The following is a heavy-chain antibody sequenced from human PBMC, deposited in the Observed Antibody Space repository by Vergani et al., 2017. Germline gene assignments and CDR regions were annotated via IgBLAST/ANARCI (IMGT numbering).Heavy chain of an antibody. CDR2: IYPGYSDT. V-gene: IGHV5-51*03. CDR3: ARLEGVVVVAATV. Sequence: EVQLVQSGAEVKKPGESLKISCKGSGYSFTSYWIGWVRQMPGKGLEWMGIIYPGYSDTRYSPSFQGQVTLSADNSISTAYLQWSSLKASDTAMYSCARLEGVVVVAATVWGQGTLVTVSS. CDR1: GYSFTSYW. D-gene: IGHD2-15*01. J-gene: IGHJ4*02.